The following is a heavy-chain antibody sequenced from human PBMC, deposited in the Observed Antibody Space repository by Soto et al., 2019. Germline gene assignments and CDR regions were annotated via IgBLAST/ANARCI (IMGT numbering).Heavy chain of an antibody. CDR1: GFTFSCYA. D-gene: IGHD6-6*01. CDR2: ISGSDDST. J-gene: IGHJ4*02. CDR3: AKRSSSSTFDY. Sequence: EVQLLESGGGLRQPGESLRLSCAASGFTFSCYAMSWVRQAPGKGLEWVSVISGSDDSTYYADSVKGRFTISRDNSKNTLYLQMNSLRAEDTAVYYCAKRSSSSTFDYWGQGTLVTVSS. V-gene: IGHV3-23*01.